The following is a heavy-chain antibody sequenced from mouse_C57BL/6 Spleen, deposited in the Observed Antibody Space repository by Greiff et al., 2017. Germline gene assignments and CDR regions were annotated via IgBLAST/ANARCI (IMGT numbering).Heavy chain of an antibody. Sequence: EVQLQQSGPELVKPGASVKISCKASGYTFTDYYMNWVKQSHGKSLEWIGDINPNNGGTSYNQKFKGKATLTVDKSSSTAYMELRSLTSEDSAVYYCARREELVYFDYWGQGTTLTVSS. V-gene: IGHV1-26*01. CDR3: ARREELVYFDY. J-gene: IGHJ2*01. CDR1: GYTFTDYY. CDR2: INPNNGGT. D-gene: IGHD4-1*01.